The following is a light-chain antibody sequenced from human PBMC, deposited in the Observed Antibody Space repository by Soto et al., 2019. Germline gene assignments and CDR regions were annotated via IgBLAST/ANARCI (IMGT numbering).Light chain of an antibody. J-gene: IGKJ1*01. CDR2: DAF. CDR3: LQDHSYPWT. Sequence: DIQMTQSPSSLSASVGDRVTITCQATQDISNYLNWYQQKPGKAPKLLIYDAFNLQTGVPSRFNGSGFGTEFTLTISSLQPEDLASYYCLQDHSYPWTFGQGTKVDIK. V-gene: IGKV1-33*01. CDR1: QDISNY.